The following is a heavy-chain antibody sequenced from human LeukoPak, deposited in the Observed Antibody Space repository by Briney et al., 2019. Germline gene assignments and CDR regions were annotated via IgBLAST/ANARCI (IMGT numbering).Heavy chain of an antibody. Sequence: SVKVSCKAAGDPFSSYAISWVRQAPGQGLEWMGRIIPILGIANYAQKFQGRVTITADKSTSTAYMELSSLRSEDTAVYYCATQDGFGELLFDYWGQGTLVTVSS. V-gene: IGHV1-69*04. CDR1: GDPFSSYA. CDR2: IIPILGIA. J-gene: IGHJ4*02. CDR3: ATQDGFGELLFDY. D-gene: IGHD3-10*01.